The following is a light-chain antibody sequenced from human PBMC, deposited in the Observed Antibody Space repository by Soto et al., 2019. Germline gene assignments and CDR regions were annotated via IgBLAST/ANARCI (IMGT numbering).Light chain of an antibody. CDR1: QRITSY. CDR3: QQRSDWQYT. J-gene: IGKJ2*01. Sequence: EVVLPQSPATLSLSPGEGATLSCRASQRITSYLAWYQQRPGQAPRLLMYDATNRASGVPARFSGSKSGTDFTLTISSLQPEDFAVYFCQQRSDWQYTFGQGTKVDIK. V-gene: IGKV3-11*01. CDR2: DAT.